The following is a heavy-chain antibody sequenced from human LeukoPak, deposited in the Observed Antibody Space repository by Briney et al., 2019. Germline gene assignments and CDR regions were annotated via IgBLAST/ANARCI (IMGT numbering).Heavy chain of an antibody. Sequence: SVKVSCKASGGTFSSYAISWVRQAPGQGLEWMGGIIPTFGTANYAQKFQGRVTITTDESTSTAYMELSSLRSEDTAVYYCARGSGYYDSSGPFDYWGQGTLVTVSS. CDR2: IIPTFGTA. CDR3: ARGSGYYDSSGPFDY. J-gene: IGHJ4*02. V-gene: IGHV1-69*05. CDR1: GGTFSSYA. D-gene: IGHD3-22*01.